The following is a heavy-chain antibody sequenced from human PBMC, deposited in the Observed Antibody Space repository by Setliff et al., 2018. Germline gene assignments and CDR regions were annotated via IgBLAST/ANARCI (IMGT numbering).Heavy chain of an antibody. D-gene: IGHD3-10*01. Sequence: SVKVSCKASGYTFTSYYMHWVRQAPGQGLEWMGGIIPILGIANYAQKFQGRVTITADKSTSTAYMEMSSLRSEDTAVYYCARVYYGSGSYLGAFDIWGQGTMVTVSS. CDR2: IIPILGIA. CDR1: GYTFTSYY. J-gene: IGHJ3*02. V-gene: IGHV1-69*10. CDR3: ARVYYGSGSYLGAFDI.